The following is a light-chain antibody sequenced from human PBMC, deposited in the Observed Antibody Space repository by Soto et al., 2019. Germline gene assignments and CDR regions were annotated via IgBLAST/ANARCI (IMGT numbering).Light chain of an antibody. Sequence: QSVLTQPPSASGSPGQSVTISCTGTKNDXXVYGFVSWYQHHPGKAPRLIIYEVVQRPSGVPDPFSGSKSGNTAALTVSGLQSEDEADYYCSSYTTINTLFFVFANGPKVTV. CDR1: KNDXXVYGF. CDR3: SSYTTINTLFFV. V-gene: IGLV2-8*01. J-gene: IGLJ1*01. CDR2: EVV.